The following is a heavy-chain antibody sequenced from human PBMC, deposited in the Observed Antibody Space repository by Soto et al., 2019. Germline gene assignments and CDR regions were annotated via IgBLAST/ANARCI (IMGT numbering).Heavy chain of an antibody. Sequence: GGSLRLSCAASGFMFSAYTMNGVRQAPGKGLEWLSSISDDSSYIDYADSLRGRFTVSRDNARNSLYLQIDSLGVEDTAVYYCATPYYFNHWGPGTLVTVSS. CDR1: GFMFSAYT. D-gene: IGHD3-16*01. V-gene: IGHV3-21*06. CDR3: ATPYYFNH. J-gene: IGHJ1*01. CDR2: ISDDSSYI.